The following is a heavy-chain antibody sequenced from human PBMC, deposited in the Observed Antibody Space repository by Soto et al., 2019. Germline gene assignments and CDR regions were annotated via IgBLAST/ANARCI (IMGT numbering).Heavy chain of an antibody. CDR1: GVSITSSSFR. D-gene: IGHD2-21*01. J-gene: IGHJ4*03. CDR2: MFYSENT. Sequence: SETLSLTCTVSGVSITSSSFRLCCMRQPPGKGLEWIATMFYSENTYYNPSLKTRVAISADTSKNQFSLKLSSVTAADTARYYCARVPRIFRYFDYWGQGTLVTVSS. CDR3: ARVPRIFRYFDY. V-gene: IGHV4-39*01.